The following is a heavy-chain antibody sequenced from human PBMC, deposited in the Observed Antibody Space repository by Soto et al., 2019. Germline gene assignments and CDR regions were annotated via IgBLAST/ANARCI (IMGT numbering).Heavy chain of an antibody. J-gene: IGHJ6*02. V-gene: IGHV4-31*02. D-gene: IGHD3-10*01. CDR2: IYYSGST. Sequence: LCGGSISSGDYYWSWIRQHPGKGLEWIGYIYYSGSTYYNPSLKSRVTISVDTSKNQFSLKLSSVTAADTAVYYCANHGEYYYYGMDVWGQGTTVTVSS. CDR3: ANHGEYYYYGMDV. CDR1: GGSISSGDYY.